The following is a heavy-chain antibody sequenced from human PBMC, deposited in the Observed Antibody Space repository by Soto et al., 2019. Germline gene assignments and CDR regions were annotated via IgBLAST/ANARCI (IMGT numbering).Heavy chain of an antibody. Sequence: QVQLQESGPGLVKPSETLSLSCSVSGDSISRGSYFWSWIRQPPGKGLEWIGYVYYSGSTNYNPSLNGRVTMSVDRSKNQISLKLISVTAADTAVYYCAREMSSMTWYFDIWGRGAPVTVSS. CDR1: GDSISRGSYF. CDR2: VYYSGST. CDR3: AREMSSMTWYFDI. J-gene: IGHJ2*01. V-gene: IGHV4-61*01.